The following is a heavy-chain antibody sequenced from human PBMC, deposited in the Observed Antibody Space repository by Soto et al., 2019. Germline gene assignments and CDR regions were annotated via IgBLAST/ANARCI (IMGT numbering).Heavy chain of an antibody. CDR2: IYPGDSDT. D-gene: IGHD2-2*01. CDR3: ARLGECQLLFASGGLAPLDY. CDR1: GDSFTSYW. V-gene: IGHV5-51*07. J-gene: IGHJ4*02. Sequence: GESRKISCKGSGDSFTSYWIDWLHQMPGKGLEWMGIIYPGDSDTRYSPSFQGQVTISAEKSISTAYLQWSSLKASDTAMYYCARLGECQLLFASGGLAPLDYWGEGTLVTVSS.